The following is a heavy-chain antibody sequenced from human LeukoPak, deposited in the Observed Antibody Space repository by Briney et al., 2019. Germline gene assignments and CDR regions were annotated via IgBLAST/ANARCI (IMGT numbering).Heavy chain of an antibody. CDR3: AKDMTVVVVPAAPWLPFDY. V-gene: IGHV3-23*01. D-gene: IGHD2-2*01. Sequence: GASLRLSCADAGFTLSSYAMSWVRQAPGKGLEWVSAISGSGGSTYYADSVKGRFTITRDNSKNTLYLQMNSLRAEDTAVYYCAKDMTVVVVPAAPWLPFDYWGQGTLVTVSS. CDR1: GFTLSSYA. CDR2: ISGSGGST. J-gene: IGHJ4*02.